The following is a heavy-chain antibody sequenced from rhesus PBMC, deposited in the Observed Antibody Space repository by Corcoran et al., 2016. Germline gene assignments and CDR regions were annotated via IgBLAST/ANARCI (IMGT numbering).Heavy chain of an antibody. J-gene: IGHJ4*01. V-gene: IGHV4-92*01. CDR3: AVSDYWNDDYFDY. Sequence: QVQLQESGPGLVKPSEPLSLPCTVSGGSISARYYWTWLRHPPAKGLECMGRIYGSGGSNSYNPSLKSRVTISKNTSKNQFSLKRSSVTAADTAVYYCAVSDYWNDDYFDYWGQGVLVTVSS. CDR1: GGSISARYY. D-gene: IGHD1-7*02. CDR2: IYGSGGSN.